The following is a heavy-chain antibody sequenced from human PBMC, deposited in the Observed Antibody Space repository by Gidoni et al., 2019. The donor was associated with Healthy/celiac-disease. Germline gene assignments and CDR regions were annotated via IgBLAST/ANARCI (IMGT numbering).Heavy chain of an antibody. D-gene: IGHD2-21*02. CDR3: ARAPYCGGDCYSRWFDP. CDR2: IIPIFGTA. J-gene: IGHJ5*02. CDR1: GGTFSSYA. Sequence: QVQLVQSGAEVKKPGSSVKVSCKASGGTFSSYAISWVRQAPGQGLEWMGGIIPIFGTANYAQKFQGRVTITADKSTSTAYMELSSLRSEDTAVYYCARAPYCGGDCYSRWFDPWGQGTLVTVSS. V-gene: IGHV1-69*06.